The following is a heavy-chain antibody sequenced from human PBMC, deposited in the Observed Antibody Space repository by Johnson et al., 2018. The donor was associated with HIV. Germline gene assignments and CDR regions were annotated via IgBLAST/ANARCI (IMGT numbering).Heavy chain of an antibody. V-gene: IGHV3-66*01. D-gene: IGHD3-22*01. CDR2: LFSGGST. CDR3: ARGEYDSSGWSEEDGAFDI. CDR1: GFTVSSYY. Sequence: VQLVESGGGLVQPGGSLRLSCAASGFTVSSYYMSWVRQAPGKGLEWVSVLFSGGSTYYADSVNGRFTISRDNSKNTLYLQMNSLRAEDTAVYYCARGEYDSSGWSEEDGAFDIWGRGTMVTVSS. J-gene: IGHJ3*02.